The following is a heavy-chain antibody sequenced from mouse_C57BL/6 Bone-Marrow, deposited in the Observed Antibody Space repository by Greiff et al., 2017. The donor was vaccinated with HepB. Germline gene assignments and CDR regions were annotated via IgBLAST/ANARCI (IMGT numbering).Heavy chain of an antibody. CDR3: AKDSSGDFDY. D-gene: IGHD3-2*02. CDR2: IDPSDSYT. V-gene: IGHV1-50*01. Sequence: QVQLKQPGAELVKPGASVKLSCKASGYTFTSYWMQWVKQRPGQGLEWIGEIDPSDSYTNYNQKFKGKATLTVDTSSSTAYMQLSSLTSEDSAVYYCAKDSSGDFDYWGQGTTLTVSS. J-gene: IGHJ2*01. CDR1: GYTFTSYW.